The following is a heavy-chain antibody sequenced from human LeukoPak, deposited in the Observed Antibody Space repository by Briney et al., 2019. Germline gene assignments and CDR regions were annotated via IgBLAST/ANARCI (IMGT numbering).Heavy chain of an antibody. CDR2: INPSSGST. Sequence: ASVKVSCKASGYTFTSYYMHWVRQAPGQGLEWMGIINPSSGSTNYAQKFQGRVTMTRDTSTSTVYMELSSLRSDDTAVYYCARGLTWIQLWLRNYFDYWGQGTLVTVSS. D-gene: IGHD5-18*01. V-gene: IGHV1-46*01. CDR3: ARGLTWIQLWLRNYFDY. CDR1: GYTFTSYY. J-gene: IGHJ4*02.